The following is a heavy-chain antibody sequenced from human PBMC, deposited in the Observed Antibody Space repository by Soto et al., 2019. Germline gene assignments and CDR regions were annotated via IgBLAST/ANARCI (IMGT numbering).Heavy chain of an antibody. CDR1: GGSISLERFY. J-gene: IGHJ4*02. Sequence: QVQLQESGPGLVKPSETLSLTCTVSGGSISLERFYWTWILQPPGKGLEWIGYVSPTGATNYNPSLQSRFDISVDTPRNQFSLKLRSLTAADTAVYFCAREFSSAHIIYSDFWGQGTLVSVSA. CDR2: VSPTGAT. CDR3: AREFSSAHIIYSDF. V-gene: IGHV4-4*08.